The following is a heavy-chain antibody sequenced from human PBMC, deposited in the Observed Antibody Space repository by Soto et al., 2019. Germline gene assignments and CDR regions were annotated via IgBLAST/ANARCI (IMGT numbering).Heavy chain of an antibody. V-gene: IGHV4-30-2*01. CDR1: GGSVSSDFSS. D-gene: IGHD3-9*01. J-gene: IGHJ4*02. Sequence: QLHLQESGSGLLKPSQTLSLTCGVSGGSVSSDFSSWIWIRQTSWKGLEWIGYIYHSGSSYFNPSLVSRGSISIDTSKNQFSLNLTSVTAADTAVYYCARGQPGLFSFDSWGQGILVTVSS. CDR3: ARGQPGLFSFDS. CDR2: IYHSGSS.